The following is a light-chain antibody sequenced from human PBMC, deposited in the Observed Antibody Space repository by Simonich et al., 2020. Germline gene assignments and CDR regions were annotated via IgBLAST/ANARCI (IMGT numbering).Light chain of an antibody. V-gene: IGKV3-15*01. CDR2: DAY. CDR1: QSVSSY. CDR3: QQYNNWPPYT. Sequence: EIVLTQSPATLSLSPGERATLSCRASQSVSSYLAWFQQKPGQAPRLLIYDAYTRATGIPARFSGSGSGTEFTLTISSMQSEDFAVYYCQQYNNWPPYTFGQGTKLEIK. J-gene: IGKJ2*01.